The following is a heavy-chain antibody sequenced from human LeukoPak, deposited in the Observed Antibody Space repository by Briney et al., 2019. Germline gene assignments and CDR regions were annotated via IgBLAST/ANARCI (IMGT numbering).Heavy chain of an antibody. Sequence: GGSLKISCKGSGYSFTSYWIGWVRQMPGKGLEWMGIIYPGDSDTRYSPSFQGQVTISADKSISTAYLQWSSLKASDTAMYYCGRLESSSSDQDFYYYYMDVWGKGTTVTVSS. V-gene: IGHV5-51*01. J-gene: IGHJ6*03. CDR3: GRLESSSSDQDFYYYYMDV. D-gene: IGHD6-6*01. CDR1: GYSFTSYW. CDR2: IYPGDSDT.